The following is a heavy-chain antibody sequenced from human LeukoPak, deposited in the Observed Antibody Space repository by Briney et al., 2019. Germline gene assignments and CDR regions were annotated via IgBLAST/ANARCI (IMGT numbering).Heavy chain of an antibody. CDR1: GFTFDDYG. J-gene: IGHJ4*02. D-gene: IGHD6-13*01. Sequence: PGGSLRLSCAASGFTFDDYGMSWVRQAPGKGLEGVSGINWNGGSTGYADSVKGRFTISRDNAKNSLYLQMNSLRDEDTALYYCARARYSSSWFGGFDYWGQGTLVTVSS. CDR2: INWNGGST. CDR3: ARARYSSSWFGGFDY. V-gene: IGHV3-20*04.